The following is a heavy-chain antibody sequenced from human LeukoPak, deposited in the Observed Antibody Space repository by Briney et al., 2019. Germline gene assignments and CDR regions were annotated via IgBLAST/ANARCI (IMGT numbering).Heavy chain of an antibody. V-gene: IGHV1-3*01. Sequence: ASVKVSCKASGYTFIDYTMHWLRQAPGQRLDWMGWINGGSGNTKYSPEFQGRVTIARDTSASTGYMELSSLRSEDTAVYYCANPRYDSSGYYYVDWGQGTLVNVSS. CDR2: INGGSGNT. CDR3: ANPRYDSSGYYYVD. J-gene: IGHJ4*02. CDR1: GYTFIDYT. D-gene: IGHD3-22*01.